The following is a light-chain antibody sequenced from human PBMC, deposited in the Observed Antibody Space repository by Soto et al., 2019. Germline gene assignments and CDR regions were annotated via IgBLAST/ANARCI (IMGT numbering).Light chain of an antibody. CDR3: SSYAGSNTYV. Sequence: QSALTQPPSASGSHGQSVTISCTGSSSDVGGYNYVSWYQQHPGKAPKLMIYEVSKRPSGVPDRFSGSKSGNTASLTVSGLQAEDEADYYCSSYAGSNTYVFGTGTKATVL. V-gene: IGLV2-8*01. J-gene: IGLJ1*01. CDR2: EVS. CDR1: SSDVGGYNY.